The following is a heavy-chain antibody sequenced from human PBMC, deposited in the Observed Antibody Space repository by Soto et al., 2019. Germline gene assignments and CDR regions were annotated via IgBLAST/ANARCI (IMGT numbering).Heavy chain of an antibody. D-gene: IGHD3-22*01. CDR2: ISGYNGNT. Sequence: QVQLVQSGAEVESPGASVRVSCKASGYTFSNDGISWVRQAPGQGLEWMGWISGYNGNTNYAQKLQDRITMTTDIPTSTAYMELRSLRSDDTAVYYCARDPRTYYYDTTGSPIDFWGQGTLVTVSS. CDR1: GYTFSNDG. CDR3: ARDPRTYYYDTTGSPIDF. V-gene: IGHV1-18*01. J-gene: IGHJ4*02.